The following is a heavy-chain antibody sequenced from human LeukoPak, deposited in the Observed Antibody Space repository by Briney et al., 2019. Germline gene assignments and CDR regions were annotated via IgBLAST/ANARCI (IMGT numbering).Heavy chain of an antibody. J-gene: IGHJ6*02. CDR2: IISSSRYI. V-gene: IGHV3-21*06. CDR1: GFIFSNYG. D-gene: IGHD3-10*02. Sequence: GGSLRLSCAASGFIFSNYGMSWVRQAPGKGLEWVSSIISSSRYIYYADSVKGRFTISRDNAKNSLYLQMNSLRAEDTAVYYCARALFGELLDGMDVWGQGTTVTVSS. CDR3: ARALFGELLDGMDV.